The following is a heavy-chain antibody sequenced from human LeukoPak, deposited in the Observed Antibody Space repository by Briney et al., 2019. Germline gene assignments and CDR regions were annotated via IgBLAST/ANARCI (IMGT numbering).Heavy chain of an antibody. CDR1: GGTFSSYA. Sequence: SSVKVSCKASGGTFSSYAISWVRQAPGQGLEWMGGIIPIFGTANYAQKFQGRVTITADESTSTAYMELSRLRSDDTAVYYCARDPYSNYFDYWGQGTLVTVSS. D-gene: IGHD5-18*01. CDR2: IIPIFGTA. CDR3: ARDPYSNYFDY. V-gene: IGHV1-69*01. J-gene: IGHJ4*02.